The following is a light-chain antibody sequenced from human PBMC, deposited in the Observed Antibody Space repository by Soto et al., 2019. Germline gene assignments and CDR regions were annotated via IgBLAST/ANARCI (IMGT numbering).Light chain of an antibody. CDR2: GDN. Sequence: QSVLTQPPSVSGAPGQRVAISCTGSSSNIGAEYDVHWYQQLPGTAPKRLIYGDNNRPSGVPDRFSGSKSGTSASLAITGLQAEDEADYYCQSYDSSLSAYVCGTGTKVTVL. CDR3: QSYDSSLSAYV. V-gene: IGLV1-40*01. CDR1: SSNIGAEYD. J-gene: IGLJ1*01.